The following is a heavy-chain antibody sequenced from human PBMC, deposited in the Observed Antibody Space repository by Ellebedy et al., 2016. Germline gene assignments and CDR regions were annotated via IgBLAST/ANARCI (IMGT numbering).Heavy chain of an antibody. D-gene: IGHD6-13*01. J-gene: IGHJ5*02. CDR3: ARRAIAAAGILWFDP. V-gene: IGHV1-18*01. Sequence: ASVKVSCKASGYIFTSYGITWVRQAPGQGLEWMGWISAYNGNTNYAQKLQGRVTMTTDTSTSTAYMELRSLRSDDTAVYYCARRAIAAAGILWFDPWGQGTLVTVSS. CDR2: ISAYNGNT. CDR1: GYIFTSYG.